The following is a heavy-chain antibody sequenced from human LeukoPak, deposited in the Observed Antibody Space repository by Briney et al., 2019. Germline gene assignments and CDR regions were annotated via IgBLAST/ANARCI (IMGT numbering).Heavy chain of an antibody. D-gene: IGHD3-3*01. CDR1: GFTFSIFP. Sequence: PGGSLRLSCEASGFTFSIFPMHWVRQAPGKGLEWVALISSGSEKYYADSVKGRFTISRDNSKNMLYLQMNSLRADDTAVHYCARDLELSAVYYFDSWGQGTLVIVSS. V-gene: IGHV3-30*04. J-gene: IGHJ4*02. CDR2: ISSGSEK. CDR3: ARDLELSAVYYFDS.